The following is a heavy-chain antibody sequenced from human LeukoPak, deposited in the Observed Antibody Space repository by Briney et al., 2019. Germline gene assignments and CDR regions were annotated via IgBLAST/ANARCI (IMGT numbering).Heavy chain of an antibody. CDR2: IIPIFGTA. CDR3: AIIHGYYFDH. V-gene: IGHV1-69*05. Sequence: SVKFSCKASVGTFSSYAIWWVRQAPGQGLEWMGRIIPIFGTANYAQKFQGRVTHTTDESTSTAYMEVNSLRSECTPVYYSAIIHGYYFDHWGQETLVTVSS. J-gene: IGHJ4*02. CDR1: VGTFSSYA.